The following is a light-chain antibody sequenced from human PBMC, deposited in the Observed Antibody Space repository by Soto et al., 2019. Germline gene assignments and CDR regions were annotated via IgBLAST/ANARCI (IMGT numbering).Light chain of an antibody. CDR1: QVISNY. CDR3: QTYNSAPRVT. Sequence: DIQMTQSPSSLSASVGDRVTITCRASQVISNYLAWYQQKPGKVPKLLIYAASTLQSGVPSRFSGSGSGTAFTLTISSLQPEDVATYYCQTYNSAPRVTFGGGTKVEIK. V-gene: IGKV1-27*01. CDR2: AAS. J-gene: IGKJ4*01.